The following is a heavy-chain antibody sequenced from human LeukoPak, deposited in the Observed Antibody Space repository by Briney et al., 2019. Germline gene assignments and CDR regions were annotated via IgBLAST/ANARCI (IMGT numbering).Heavy chain of an antibody. CDR2: ISWNSGNI. Sequence: GGSLRLSCAASGFTFGDYAMHWVRQTPGKGLEWVSGISWNSGNIAYADFVGGRFTISRDNAKNSLSLQMNSLSDEDTAVYYCAKDAYGGATFFYYMDVWGKGTTVTVSS. V-gene: IGHV3-9*01. J-gene: IGHJ6*03. CDR1: GFTFGDYA. CDR3: AKDAYGGATFFYYMDV. D-gene: IGHD2/OR15-2a*01.